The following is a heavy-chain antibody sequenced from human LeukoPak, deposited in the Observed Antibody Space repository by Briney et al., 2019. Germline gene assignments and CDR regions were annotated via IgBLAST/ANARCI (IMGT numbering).Heavy chain of an antibody. CDR3: ASGIWGDSSGYFLNY. D-gene: IGHD3-22*01. Sequence: SETLSLTCTVSGGSISSYYWSWIRQPPGKGLEWIGYIYYSGITNYNPSLKSRVTISVDTSKNQFSLKLSSATAADTAVYYCASGIWGDSSGYFLNYWGQGTLVTVSS. J-gene: IGHJ4*02. CDR1: GGSISSYY. V-gene: IGHV4-59*08. CDR2: IYYSGIT.